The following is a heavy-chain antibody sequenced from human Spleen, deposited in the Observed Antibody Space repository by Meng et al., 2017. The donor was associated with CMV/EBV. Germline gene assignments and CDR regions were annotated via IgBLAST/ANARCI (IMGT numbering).Heavy chain of an antibody. Sequence: QVQLVESGVEVKKPGASVKVSCKASGYTFTSYAMHWVRQAPGQRLEWMGWSNAGNGNTKYSQEFQGRVTITRDTSASTAYMELSRLRSDDTAVYYCARVGEGYSYGLYLDYWGQGTLVTVSS. D-gene: IGHD5-18*01. J-gene: IGHJ4*02. CDR2: SNAGNGNT. CDR1: GYTFTSYA. V-gene: IGHV1-3*02. CDR3: ARVGEGYSYGLYLDY.